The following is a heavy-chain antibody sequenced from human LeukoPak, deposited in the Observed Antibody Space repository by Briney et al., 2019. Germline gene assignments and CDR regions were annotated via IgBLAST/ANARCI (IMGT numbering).Heavy chain of an antibody. Sequence: GGSLRLSCAGSGFMFDHYAMNWVRQAPGRGLEWVSVITGIGGGTYYAESVEGRFTVSRDNSKNTLYLQMNSLRAEDTAVYYCAKGGYVKDWGQGTLVTVSS. V-gene: IGHV3-23*01. CDR2: ITGIGGGT. J-gene: IGHJ4*02. CDR1: GFMFDHYA. CDR3: AKGGYVKD. D-gene: IGHD5-12*01.